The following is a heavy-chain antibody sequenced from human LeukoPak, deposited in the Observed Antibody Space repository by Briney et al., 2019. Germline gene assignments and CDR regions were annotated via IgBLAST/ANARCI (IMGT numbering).Heavy chain of an antibody. CDR1: GFTFSTYG. D-gene: IGHD3-10*02. Sequence: GGSLRLSCAASGFTFSTYGMHWVRQAPGKGLEWVAFIRYDGSNKYYADSVKGRFTISRDNSKNTLYLQMNSLRAEDTAVYYCAKDLFVDGSPLGFNWFDPWGQGTLVTVSS. J-gene: IGHJ5*02. V-gene: IGHV3-30*02. CDR2: IRYDGSNK. CDR3: AKDLFVDGSPLGFNWFDP.